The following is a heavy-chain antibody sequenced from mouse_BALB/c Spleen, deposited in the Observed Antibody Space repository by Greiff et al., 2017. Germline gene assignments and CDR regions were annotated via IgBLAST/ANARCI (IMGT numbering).Heavy chain of an antibody. J-gene: IGHJ3*01. CDR3: ARGHYYYGSSHFAY. D-gene: IGHD1-1*01. V-gene: IGHV5-6-3*01. Sequence: EVQVVESGGGLVQPGGSLKLSCAASGFTFSSYGMSWVRQTPDKRLELVATINSNGGSTYYPDSVKGRFTISRDNAKNTLYLQMSSLKSEDTAMYYCARGHYYYGSSHFAYWGQGTLVTVSA. CDR1: GFTFSSYG. CDR2: INSNGGST.